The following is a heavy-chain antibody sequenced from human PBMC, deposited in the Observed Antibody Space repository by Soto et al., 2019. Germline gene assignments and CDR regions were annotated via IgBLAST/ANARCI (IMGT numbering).Heavy chain of an antibody. CDR2: ISGSGGST. CDR1: GFTFSSYA. Sequence: EVQLLESGGGLVQPGGSLRLSCAASGFTFSSYAMRWVRQAPGKGLEWVSAISGSGGSTYYADSVKGRFTISRDNSKNTLYLQMNSLRAEDTAVYYCAKGGGIAAADPKRYYYGMDVWGQGTTVTVSS. CDR3: AKGGGIAAADPKRYYYGMDV. D-gene: IGHD6-13*01. V-gene: IGHV3-23*01. J-gene: IGHJ6*02.